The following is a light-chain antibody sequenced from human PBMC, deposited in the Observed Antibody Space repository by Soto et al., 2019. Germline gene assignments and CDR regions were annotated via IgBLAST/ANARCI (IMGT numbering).Light chain of an antibody. CDR1: SSDFGDNY. CDR3: SAYAGSNNFV. V-gene: IGLV2-8*01. CDR2: EVS. J-gene: IGLJ1*01. Sequence: QSALTQPPSASGSRGQSVTISCTGTSSDFGDNYVSLYQQHLGKAPKLITYEVSQRPSGVPDRFSCSKSGKTASLTVSGLQTEDEADYYCSAYAGSNNFVFGSGTKVTVL.